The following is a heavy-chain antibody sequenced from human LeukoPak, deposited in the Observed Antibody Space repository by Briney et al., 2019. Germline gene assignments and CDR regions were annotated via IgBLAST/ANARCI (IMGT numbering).Heavy chain of an antibody. CDR3: ARDHRDSSSSPGYDFDY. D-gene: IGHD6-6*01. CDR1: GYTFTNYY. J-gene: IGHJ4*02. CDR2: INPSGGST. Sequence: ASVKVSCKASGYTFTNYYMHWVRQAPGQGLEWMGIINPSGGSTSSAQKFQGRVTMTRDTSTSTFYMELSSLRSEDTAVYYCARDHRDSSSSPGYDFDYWGQGTLVTVSS. V-gene: IGHV1-46*01.